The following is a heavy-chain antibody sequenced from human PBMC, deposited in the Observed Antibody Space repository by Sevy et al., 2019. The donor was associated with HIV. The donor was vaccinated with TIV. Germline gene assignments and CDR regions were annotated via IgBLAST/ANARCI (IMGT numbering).Heavy chain of an antibody. Sequence: GGSLRLSCAASGFTFSNYAMSWVRQAPGKGLEWVSVITISGGTTYYADSVKGRFTISRDGSKNTLYLQMNSLRAEDTAVYYCAKDRVSGTYYTGDFDYWGQGTLVTVSS. J-gene: IGHJ4*02. CDR1: GFTFSNYA. V-gene: IGHV3-23*01. CDR2: ITISGGTT. CDR3: AKDRVSGTYYTGDFDY. D-gene: IGHD3-10*01.